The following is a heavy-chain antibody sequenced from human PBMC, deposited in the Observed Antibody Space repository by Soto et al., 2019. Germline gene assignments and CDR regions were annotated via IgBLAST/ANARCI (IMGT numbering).Heavy chain of an antibody. CDR1: GFTFSSYS. Sequence: GGSLRLSCAASGFTFSSYSMNWVRQAPGKGLEWVSSISSSSSYIYYADSVKGRFTISRDNAKNSLYLQMNSLRAEDTAVYYCARDGDILLWFGELLSSGMDVWGQGTTVTVSS. J-gene: IGHJ6*02. V-gene: IGHV3-21*01. CDR3: ARDGDILLWFGELLSSGMDV. CDR2: ISSSSSYI. D-gene: IGHD3-10*01.